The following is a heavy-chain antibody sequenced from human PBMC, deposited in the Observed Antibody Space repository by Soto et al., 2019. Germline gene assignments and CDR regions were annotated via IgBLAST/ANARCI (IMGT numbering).Heavy chain of an antibody. CDR2: ISWDGGST. CDR3: AKDLEGGTTPYYYYYGMDV. CDR1: GFTFDDYA. V-gene: IGHV3-43D*04. D-gene: IGHD1-7*01. J-gene: IGHJ6*02. Sequence: GGSLRLSCAASGFTFDDYAMHWVRQAPGKGLEWVSLISWDGGSTYYADSVKGRFTISRDNSKNSLYLQMNSLTAEDTALYYCAKDLEGGTTPYYYYYGMDVWGQGTTVTVSS.